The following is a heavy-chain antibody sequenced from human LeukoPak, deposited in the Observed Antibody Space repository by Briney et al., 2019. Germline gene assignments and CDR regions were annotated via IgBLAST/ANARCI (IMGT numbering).Heavy chain of an antibody. D-gene: IGHD3-3*01. V-gene: IGHV3-23*01. Sequence: TGGSLRLSCAVSGLTFSNYAMTWVRQAPGKGLEWVSSISGSGGGTYYAASVKGRFTISRDNSKDTLFLQMNSLRADDTALYYCARWSGDYKFDYWGQGTLVTVSS. CDR1: GLTFSNYA. CDR2: ISGSGGGT. CDR3: ARWSGDYKFDY. J-gene: IGHJ4*02.